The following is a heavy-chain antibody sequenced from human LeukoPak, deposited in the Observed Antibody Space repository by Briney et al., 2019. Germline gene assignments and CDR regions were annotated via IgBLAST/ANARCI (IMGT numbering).Heavy chain of an antibody. J-gene: IGHJ4*02. CDR1: GFTFSSYA. Sequence: PGGSLRLSCAASGFTFSSYAMSWVRQAPGKGLEWVSAINGSGGSTYYADSVKGRFTISRDNSKNTLYLQMNSLRAEDTAVYYCVGGPARIRYWGQGTLVTVSS. D-gene: IGHD3-16*01. V-gene: IGHV3-23*01. CDR2: INGSGGST. CDR3: VGGPARIRY.